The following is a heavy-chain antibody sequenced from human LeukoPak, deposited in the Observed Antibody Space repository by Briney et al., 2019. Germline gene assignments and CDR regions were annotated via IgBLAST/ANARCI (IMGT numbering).Heavy chain of an antibody. CDR3: ARETYGGDAFDI. J-gene: IGHJ3*02. D-gene: IGHD4-23*01. CDR1: GYTFTGYY. Sequence: ASVKVSCKASGYTFTGYYMRWVRQAPGQGLEWMGWINPNSGGTNYAQKFQGRVTMTRDTSISTAYMELSRLRSDDTAVYYCARETYGGDAFDIWGQGTMVTVSS. V-gene: IGHV1-2*02. CDR2: INPNSGGT.